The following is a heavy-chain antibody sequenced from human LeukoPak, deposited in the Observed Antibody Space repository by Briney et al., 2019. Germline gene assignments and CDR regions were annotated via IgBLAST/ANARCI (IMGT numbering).Heavy chain of an antibody. CDR3: WTQIEGFFDY. D-gene: IGHD3/OR15-3a*01. Sequence: GGSLRLSCAASGFTFNNYAMSWVRQAPGKGLEWVSAISGSGGSTYYADSVKGRFTISRDNSKNTLYLQMNSLRAEDTAVYYCWTQIEGFFDYWGQGTLVTVSS. V-gene: IGHV3-23*01. CDR2: ISGSGGST. J-gene: IGHJ4*02. CDR1: GFTFNNYA.